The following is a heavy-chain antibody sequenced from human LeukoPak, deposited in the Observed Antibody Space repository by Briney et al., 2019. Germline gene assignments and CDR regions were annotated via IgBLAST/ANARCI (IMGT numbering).Heavy chain of an antibody. V-gene: IGHV4-30-4*01. Sequence: SETLSLTCTVSGGSISSGDYYRSWIRQPPGKGLEWIGYIYYSGSTYYNPSLKSRVTISVDTSKNQFSLKLSSVTAADTAVYYCARDTHYDSSGYYHAGPYDAFDIWGQGTMVTVSS. CDR2: IYYSGST. J-gene: IGHJ3*02. CDR3: ARDTHYDSSGYYHAGPYDAFDI. D-gene: IGHD3-22*01. CDR1: GGSISSGDYY.